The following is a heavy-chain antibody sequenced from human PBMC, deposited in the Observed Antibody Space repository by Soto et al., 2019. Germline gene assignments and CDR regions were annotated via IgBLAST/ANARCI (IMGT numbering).Heavy chain of an antibody. Sequence: GGSLRLSCAASGFTFSSYSMNWVRQAPGKGLEWVSSISSSSYIYYADSVKGRFTISRDNAKNSLYLQMNSLRAEDTAVYYCASSTYYYDSSGYYYLVRPFDYWGQGTLVTVSS. V-gene: IGHV3-21*01. CDR3: ASSTYYYDSSGYYYLVRPFDY. CDR1: GFTFSSYS. J-gene: IGHJ4*02. CDR2: ISSSSYI. D-gene: IGHD3-22*01.